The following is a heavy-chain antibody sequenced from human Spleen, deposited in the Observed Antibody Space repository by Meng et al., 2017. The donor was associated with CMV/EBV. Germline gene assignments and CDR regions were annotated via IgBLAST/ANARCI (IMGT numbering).Heavy chain of an antibody. CDR3: ARALGYYDILTGHYIDAFDI. V-gene: IGHV4-38-2*02. D-gene: IGHD3-9*01. CDR1: SYSISSGYY. CDR2: FYYSGST. J-gene: IGHJ3*02. Sequence: SETLSLTYTVSSYSISSGYYWGWIRQPPGKGLEWIGSFYYSGSTYYNPSLKSRVTISVDTSKNQFPLKLTSVTAADTAVYYCARALGYYDILTGHYIDAFDIWGQGTMVTVSS.